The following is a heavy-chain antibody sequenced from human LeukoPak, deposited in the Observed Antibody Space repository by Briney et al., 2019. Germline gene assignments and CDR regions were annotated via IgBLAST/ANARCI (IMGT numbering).Heavy chain of an antibody. V-gene: IGHV2-70*11. Sequence: SGPALVKPTQTLTLTCTFSGFSLSTSGMCLTWIRQPPGKALEWLARIDWDDDKYYSTSLKTRLTISKDTSKNQVVLTMTNMDPVDTATYYCAQIKGHDSTYGMDVWGQGTTVTVSS. CDR3: AQIKGHDSTYGMDV. D-gene: IGHD2-15*01. CDR2: IDWDDDK. CDR1: GFSLSTSGMC. J-gene: IGHJ6*02.